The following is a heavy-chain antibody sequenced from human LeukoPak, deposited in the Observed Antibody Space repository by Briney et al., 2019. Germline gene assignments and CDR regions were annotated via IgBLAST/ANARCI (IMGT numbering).Heavy chain of an antibody. J-gene: IGHJ5*02. Sequence: GASVKVSCKASGYTFTSYGISWVRQAPGQGLEWMGWISAYNGNTNYAQKLQGRVTTTTDTSTSTAYMELRSLRSDDTAVYYCARALYSSSWYYPLTAENWFDPWGQGTLVTVSS. CDR1: GYTFTSYG. CDR3: ARALYSSSWYYPLTAENWFDP. V-gene: IGHV1-18*01. D-gene: IGHD6-13*01. CDR2: ISAYNGNT.